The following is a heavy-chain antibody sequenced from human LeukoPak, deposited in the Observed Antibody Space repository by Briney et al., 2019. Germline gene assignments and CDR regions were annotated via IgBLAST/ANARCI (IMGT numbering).Heavy chain of an antibody. J-gene: IGHJ4*02. V-gene: IGHV1-69*06. D-gene: IGHD3-22*01. CDR3: ALQQYYDSSGYPPPRVG. CDR2: IIPIFGTA. Sequence: SVKVSCKASGGTFSSYAISWVRQAPGQGLEWMGGIIPIFGTANYAQKFQGRVTITADKSTSTAYMELSSLRSEDTAVYYCALQQYYDSSGYPPPRVGWGQGTLVTVSS. CDR1: GGTFSSYA.